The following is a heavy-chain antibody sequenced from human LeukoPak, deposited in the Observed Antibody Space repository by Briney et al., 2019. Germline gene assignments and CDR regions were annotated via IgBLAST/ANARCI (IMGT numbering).Heavy chain of an antibody. CDR2: IYHSGST. V-gene: IGHV4-59*01. Sequence: SETLSLTCAVYGGSFSGYYWSWIRQPPGKGLEWIGYIYHSGSTNYNPSLKSRVTISVDTSQNQFYLKLSSVTAADTAVYYCARDGYSGSDALWGQGTLVTVSS. CDR3: ARDGYSGSDAL. CDR1: GGSFSGYY. D-gene: IGHD5-12*01. J-gene: IGHJ4*02.